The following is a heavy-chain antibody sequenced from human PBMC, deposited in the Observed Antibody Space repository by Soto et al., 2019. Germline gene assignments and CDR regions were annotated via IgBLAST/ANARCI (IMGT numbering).Heavy chain of an antibody. CDR2: IDPSDSYT. Sequence: GESLKISCKGSGYSLTSYWISWVRQMPGKGLEWMGRIDPSDSYTNYSPSFQGHVTISADKSISTAYLQWSSLKASDTAMYYCARQEDITIFGVVPRDNWFDPWGQGTLVTVSS. CDR3: ARQEDITIFGVVPRDNWFDP. CDR1: GYSLTSYW. D-gene: IGHD3-3*01. J-gene: IGHJ5*02. V-gene: IGHV5-10-1*01.